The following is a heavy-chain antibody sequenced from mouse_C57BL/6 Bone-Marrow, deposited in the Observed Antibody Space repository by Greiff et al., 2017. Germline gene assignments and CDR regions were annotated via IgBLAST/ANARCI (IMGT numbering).Heavy chain of an antibody. V-gene: IGHV1-19*01. J-gene: IGHJ2*01. CDR1: GYTFTDYY. Sequence: EVQLQESGPVLVKPGASVKMSCKASGYTFTDYYMNWVKQSHGKSLEWIGVINPYNGGTSYNQKFKGKATLTVDKSSSTAYMELNSLTSEDSAVYYCARDYYQQKGYYWGQGTTLTVSS. CDR2: INPYNGGT. D-gene: IGHD1-1*01. CDR3: ARDYYQQKGYY.